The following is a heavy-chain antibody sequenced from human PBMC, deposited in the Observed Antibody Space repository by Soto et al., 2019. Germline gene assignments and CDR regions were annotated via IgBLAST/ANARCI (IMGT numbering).Heavy chain of an antibody. CDR2: MYHDGNT. CDR3: ARGPYSGYHSYDY. D-gene: IGHD5-12*01. V-gene: IGHV4-38-2*01. J-gene: IGHJ4*02. Sequence: PSETLSLSCAVSSDSISSGCFLGWIRQPPGKGLEWIANMYHDGNTHYNPSLKSRVTMSVDTSKNQFSLKLNSVTAADTAVYYCARGPYSGYHSYDYWGQGLLVTVSS. CDR1: SDSISSGCF.